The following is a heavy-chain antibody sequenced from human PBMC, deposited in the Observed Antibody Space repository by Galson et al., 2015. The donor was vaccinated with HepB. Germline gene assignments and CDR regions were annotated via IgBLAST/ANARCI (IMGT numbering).Heavy chain of an antibody. Sequence: SVKVSCKASGYSFTNYAMNWVRQAPGQGLEWMGWINTNTGNPAYAQGFTGRFVFSLATSVSTAYLQIRNLKTEDTAVYYCARGTTYFFGSGSSPPGYWGQGTLVTVSS. CDR3: ARGTTYFFGSGSSPPGY. D-gene: IGHD3-10*01. CDR2: INTNTGNP. V-gene: IGHV7-4-1*02. J-gene: IGHJ4*02. CDR1: GYSFTNYA.